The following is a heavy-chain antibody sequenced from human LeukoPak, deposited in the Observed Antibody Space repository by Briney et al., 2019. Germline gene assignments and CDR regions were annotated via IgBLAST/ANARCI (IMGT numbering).Heavy chain of an antibody. J-gene: IGHJ4*02. CDR3: ARAFEYSSSSVDY. Sequence: PSETLSLTCDVSGYSIIRGYYWGWIRQPPGKGLEWIGSIYHSGSTYYNPSLKSRVTISVDTSKNQFSLKLSSVTAADTAVYYCARAFEYSSSSVDYWGQGTLVTVSS. D-gene: IGHD6-6*01. V-gene: IGHV4-38-2*01. CDR1: GYSIIRGYY. CDR2: IYHSGST.